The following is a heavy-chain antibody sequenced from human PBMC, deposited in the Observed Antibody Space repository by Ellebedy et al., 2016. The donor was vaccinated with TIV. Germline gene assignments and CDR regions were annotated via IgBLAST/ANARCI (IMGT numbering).Heavy chain of an antibody. V-gene: IGHV1-18*01. CDR2: ISAYNGNT. J-gene: IGHJ6*02. Sequence: ASVKVSCKASGYTFSRYGISWVRQAPGQGLEWMGWISAYNGNTNYGQKFQGRVTMTTDASTTTAYMELTSLRSDDTAVYYCARDFVLFQWVDGGPAMDVWGQGTTVTVSS. CDR3: ARDFVLFQWVDGGPAMDV. D-gene: IGHD3-16*01. CDR1: GYTFSRYG.